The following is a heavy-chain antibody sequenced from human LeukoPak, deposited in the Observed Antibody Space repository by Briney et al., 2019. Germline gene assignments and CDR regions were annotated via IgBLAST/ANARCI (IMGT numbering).Heavy chain of an antibody. CDR2: ISSSGSTI. Sequence: PGGSLRLSCAASGFTFSDYYMSWIRQAPGKGLEWISYISSSGSTIYYADSVKGRFTISRDNAKNSLYLQMNSLRAEDTAVYYCARGFSLGYCSGGSCGGYFDYWGQGTLVTVSS. CDR1: GFTFSDYY. D-gene: IGHD2-15*01. CDR3: ARGFSLGYCSGGSCGGYFDY. V-gene: IGHV3-11*04. J-gene: IGHJ4*02.